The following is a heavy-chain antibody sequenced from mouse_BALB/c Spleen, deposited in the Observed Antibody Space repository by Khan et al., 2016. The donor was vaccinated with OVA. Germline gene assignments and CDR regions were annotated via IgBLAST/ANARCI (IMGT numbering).Heavy chain of an antibody. V-gene: IGHV2-6-5*01. Sequence: VQLVESGPGLVAPSQSLSITCTVSGFSLTDYGVSWIRQPPGKGLEWLGDIWGGGSTYYNSALKSRLSISKDNSKSQVFLKMSSLQTDDAAMYYCAKGVWSYYYALDYWGQGTSVTVSS. J-gene: IGHJ4*01. CDR2: IWGGGST. CDR1: GFSLTDYG. CDR3: AKGVWSYYYALDY.